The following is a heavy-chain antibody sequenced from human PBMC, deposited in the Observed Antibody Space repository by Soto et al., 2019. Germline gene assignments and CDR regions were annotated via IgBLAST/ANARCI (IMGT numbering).Heavy chain of an antibody. CDR2: IIPIFGTA. J-gene: IGHJ6*02. CDR3: ARWGQFAAHSFQSYYYGMDV. Sequence: ASVKVSCKASGGTFSSYAISWVRQAPGQGLEWMGGIIPIFGTANYAQKFQGRVTITADESTSTAYMELSSLRSEDTAVYYCARWGQFAAHSFQSYYYGMDVWGQGTTVTVSS. V-gene: IGHV1-69*13. CDR1: GGTFSSYA. D-gene: IGHD7-27*01.